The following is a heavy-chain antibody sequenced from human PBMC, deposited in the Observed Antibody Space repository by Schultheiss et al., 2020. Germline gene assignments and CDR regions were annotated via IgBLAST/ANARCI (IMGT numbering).Heavy chain of an antibody. Sequence: SVKVSCKASGFTFTSSAVQWVRQARGQRLEWIGWIVVGSGNTNYAQKFQERVTITRDMSTSTAYMELSSLRSEDTAVYYCAAGRRVELAPAPFDYWGQGTLGNGSS. V-gene: IGHV1-58*01. CDR3: AAGRRVELAPAPFDY. CDR1: GFTFTSSA. J-gene: IGHJ4*02. CDR2: IVVGSGNT. D-gene: IGHD1-26*01.